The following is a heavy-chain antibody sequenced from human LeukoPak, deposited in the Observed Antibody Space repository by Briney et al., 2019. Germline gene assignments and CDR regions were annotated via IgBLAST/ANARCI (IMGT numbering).Heavy chain of an antibody. V-gene: IGHV3-15*01. CDR1: RFTFSNAW. Sequence: GGSLRLSCAASRFTFSNAWMSWVRQAPGKGLEWVGRIKSKTDGGTTDYAAPVKGRFTISRDDSKNTLYLQMNGLKTEDTAVYYCTTAEGRGGVDYWGQGTLVTVSS. CDR2: IKSKTDGGTT. J-gene: IGHJ4*02. D-gene: IGHD1-26*01. CDR3: TTAEGRGGVDY.